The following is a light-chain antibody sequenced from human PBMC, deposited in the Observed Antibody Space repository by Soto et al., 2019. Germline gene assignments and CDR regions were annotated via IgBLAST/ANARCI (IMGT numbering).Light chain of an antibody. CDR1: QSVSSY. CDR2: DAS. V-gene: IGKV3-11*01. Sequence: EIVLTQSPATLSLSPGERATLSCRASQSVSSYLAWYQQKPGQAPRLLIYDASNRATGIPARFSGSGSGTDFPLTISSLEPEDFAVYYCQQRSHWPLFTFGPGTKVDIK. CDR3: QQRSHWPLFT. J-gene: IGKJ3*01.